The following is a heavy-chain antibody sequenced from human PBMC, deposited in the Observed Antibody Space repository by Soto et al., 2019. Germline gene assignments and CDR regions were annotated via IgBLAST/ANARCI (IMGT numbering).Heavy chain of an antibody. V-gene: IGHV3-21*01. D-gene: IGHD1-26*01. CDR3: TRDQGGSDVSWFDP. J-gene: IGHJ5*02. CDR2: ISSGGDYI. Sequence: EVQVVESGGGLVQPGGSLRLSCSFTFSMYSMNWVRQAPGKGLEWVASISSGGDYIKYADSVKGRFTISRDNAKNSVSMQINSLRVDDTAIYFCTRDQGGSDVSWFDPWGQGTLVTVSS. CDR1: FTFSMYS.